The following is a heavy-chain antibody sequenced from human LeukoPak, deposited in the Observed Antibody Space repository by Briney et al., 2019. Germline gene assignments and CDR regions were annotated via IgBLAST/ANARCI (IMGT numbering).Heavy chain of an antibody. J-gene: IGHJ4*02. Sequence: GGSLRLSCAASGFTINTYAMNWVRQARGKGLEWVSAISDSGGSTYYADSVKGRFTISRDNSKNTVYLQIHRLRAEDTAVYYCAKGKGSSSSSIDWWGQGTLVTVSS. CDR3: AKGKGSSSSSIDW. D-gene: IGHD2-15*01. V-gene: IGHV3-23*01. CDR2: ISDSGGST. CDR1: GFTINTYA.